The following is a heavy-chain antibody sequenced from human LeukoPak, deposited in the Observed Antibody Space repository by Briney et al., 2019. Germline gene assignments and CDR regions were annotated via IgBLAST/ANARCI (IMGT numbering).Heavy chain of an antibody. CDR1: GYSISSGYL. V-gene: IGHV4-38-2*02. J-gene: IGHJ4*02. Sequence: SETLSLTCTVSGYSISSGYLWGWIRQPPGKGLEWIGSIDGSGSSYYNPSLKSRVTISVDTSKNQFSLKLSSVTAADTAVYYCARGDIVVVPAAIPRDAKYYFDYWGQGTLVTVSS. CDR3: ARGDIVVVPAAIPRDAKYYFDY. CDR2: IDGSGSS. D-gene: IGHD2-2*01.